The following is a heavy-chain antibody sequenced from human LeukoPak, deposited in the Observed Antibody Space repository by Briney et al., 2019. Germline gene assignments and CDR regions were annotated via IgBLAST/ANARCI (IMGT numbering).Heavy chain of an antibody. CDR2: ISWDGGST. J-gene: IGHJ4*02. CDR1: GFTFDDYT. CDR3: AKGEGMAFDY. V-gene: IGHV3-43*01. Sequence: PGGSLRLSCAASGFTFDDYTMHWVRQAPGKGLEWVSLISWDGGSTYYADSVKGRFTISRDNSKNSLYLQMNSLRTEDTALYYCAKGEGMAFDYWGQGTLVTVSS. D-gene: IGHD5-24*01.